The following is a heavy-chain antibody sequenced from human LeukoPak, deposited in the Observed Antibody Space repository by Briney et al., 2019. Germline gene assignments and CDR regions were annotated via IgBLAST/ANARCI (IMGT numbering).Heavy chain of an antibody. Sequence: SETLSLTCTVSGGSISSSSYYWGWIRQPPGKGLEWIGSIYYSGSTYYNPSLKSRVTISVDTPKNQFSLKLSSVTAADTAVYYCATPSLGYGYYYFDYWGQGTLVTVSS. CDR3: ATPSLGYGYYYFDY. D-gene: IGHD5-18*01. CDR1: GGSISSSSYY. CDR2: IYYSGST. J-gene: IGHJ4*02. V-gene: IGHV4-39*01.